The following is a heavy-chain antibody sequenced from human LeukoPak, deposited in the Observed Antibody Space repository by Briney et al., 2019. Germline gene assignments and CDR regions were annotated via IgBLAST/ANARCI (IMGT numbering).Heavy chain of an antibody. V-gene: IGHV3-33*08. D-gene: IGHD4/OR15-4a*01. CDR2: IWYDGSNK. CDR3: ARGDYGTKG. CDR1: GFTFSSYA. J-gene: IGHJ4*02. Sequence: PGGSLRLSCAASGFTFSSYAMSWVRQAPGKGLEWVAVIWYDGSNKYYADSVKGRFTISRDNSKNTLYLQMNSLRAEDTAVYYCARGDYGTKGWGQGTLVTVSS.